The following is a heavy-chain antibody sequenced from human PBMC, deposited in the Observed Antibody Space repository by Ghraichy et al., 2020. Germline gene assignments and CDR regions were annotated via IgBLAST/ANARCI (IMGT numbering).Heavy chain of an antibody. CDR3: ARVSVAGSFDL. J-gene: IGHJ2*01. CDR1: GGSISSYY. V-gene: IGHV4-4*07. D-gene: IGHD6-19*01. CDR2: IYTSGST. Sequence: SETLSLTCTVSGGSISSYYWSWIRQPAGKGLEWIGRIYTSGSTNYNPSLKSRVTMSVDTSKNHFSLKLTSVTAADTAVYYCARVSVAGSFDLWGRGTLVTVSS.